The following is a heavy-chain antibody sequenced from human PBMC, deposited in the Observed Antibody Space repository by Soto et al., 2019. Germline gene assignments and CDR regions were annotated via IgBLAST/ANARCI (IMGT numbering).Heavy chain of an antibody. CDR3: ARRLQWQLRPLDS. CDR2: INTLSSAI. CDR1: GFTFSDYY. V-gene: IGHV3-11*01. Sequence: PGGSLRLSCAGSGFTFSDYYMTWIRQAPGKGLEWVSYINTLSSAIYYADSVKGRFTISRDNAKNSLYLQMNSLRAEDTAVYYCARRLQWQLRPLDSWGRGTLVTVS. J-gene: IGHJ4*02. D-gene: IGHD6-19*01.